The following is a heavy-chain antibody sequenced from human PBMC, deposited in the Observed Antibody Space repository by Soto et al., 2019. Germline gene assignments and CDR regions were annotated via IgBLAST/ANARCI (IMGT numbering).Heavy chain of an antibody. D-gene: IGHD3-10*01. CDR2: ISSSSSYI. Sequence: GGSLRLSCAASGFTFSSSSMNWVRQAPGKGLEWVSSISSSSSYIYYADSVKGRFTISRDNAKNSLYLQMNSLRAEDTAVYYCARDGRDHGSGSYYNYWGQGTLVTVSS. CDR1: GFTFSSSS. J-gene: IGHJ4*02. V-gene: IGHV3-21*01. CDR3: ARDGRDHGSGSYYNY.